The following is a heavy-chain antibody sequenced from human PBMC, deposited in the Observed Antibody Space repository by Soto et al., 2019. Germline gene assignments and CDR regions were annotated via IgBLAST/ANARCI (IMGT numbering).Heavy chain of an antibody. CDR3: ARSRVESGVAELDP. D-gene: IGHD2-8*01. CDR2: IDPSDSHT. V-gene: IGHV5-10-1*01. Sequence: GESLKISCKGSGYIFTTYWITWVRQMPGKGLEWMGRIDPSDSHTNYSPSFQDHVTISSDKSISTAYLQWSSLKASDTAIYYCARSRVESGVAELDPWGQGTLVTVSS. J-gene: IGHJ5*02. CDR1: GYIFTTYW.